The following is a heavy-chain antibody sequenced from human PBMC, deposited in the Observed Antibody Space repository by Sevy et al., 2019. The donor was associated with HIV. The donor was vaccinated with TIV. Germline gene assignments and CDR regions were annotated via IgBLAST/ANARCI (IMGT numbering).Heavy chain of an antibody. D-gene: IGHD1-26*01. J-gene: IGHJ4*02. Sequence: ASVKVSCKASGYTFTSYGISWVRQAPGQGLEWMGWISAYNGNTNYAQTLQGRVTMTTDTSTSTAYMELRSLRSDDTAVYYCARVDPGRPYSGSPLGRFDYWGQGTLVTVSS. CDR1: GYTFTSYG. V-gene: IGHV1-18*01. CDR2: ISAYNGNT. CDR3: ARVDPGRPYSGSPLGRFDY.